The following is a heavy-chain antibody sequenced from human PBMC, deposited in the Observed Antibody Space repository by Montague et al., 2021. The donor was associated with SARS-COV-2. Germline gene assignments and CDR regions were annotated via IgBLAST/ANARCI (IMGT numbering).Heavy chain of an antibody. V-gene: IGHV4-34*01. CDR3: ARGSRVVGITPGFRY. CDR1: RGSFHIFS. Sequence: SETRSLTCTVYRGSFHIFSWGWIRQSPGKGLEWIREIDHSGNTNYNPSLKSRVTISVDTSKNQFSLNLTSVTAADTAMYYCARGSRVVGITPGFRYWGQGTQVAVSS. J-gene: IGHJ4*02. D-gene: IGHD2-21*01. CDR2: IDHSGNT.